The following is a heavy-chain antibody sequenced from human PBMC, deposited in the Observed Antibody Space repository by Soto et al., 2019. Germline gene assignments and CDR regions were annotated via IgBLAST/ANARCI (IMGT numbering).Heavy chain of an antibody. CDR3: ARDGGRPWLGTYYFDY. J-gene: IGHJ4*02. Sequence: ASVKVSCRASGYTFTSYGISWVRQAPGQGLEWMGWISAYNGNTNYAQKLQGRVTMTTDTSTSTAYMELRSLRSDDTAVYYCARDGGRPWLGTYYFDYWGQGTLVTVSS. V-gene: IGHV1-18*01. D-gene: IGHD6-19*01. CDR2: ISAYNGNT. CDR1: GYTFTSYG.